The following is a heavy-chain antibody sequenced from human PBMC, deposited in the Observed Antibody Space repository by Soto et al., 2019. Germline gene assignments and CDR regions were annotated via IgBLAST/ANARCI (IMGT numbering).Heavy chain of an antibody. V-gene: IGHV3-21*01. Sequence: GGSLRLSCAASGFTFSSYSMNWVRQAPGKGLEWVSSISSSSSYIYYADSVKGRFTISRDNAKNSLYLQMNSLRAEDTAVYYCARDRNDDAFDVWGQGTMVTVSS. CDR3: ARDRNDDAFDV. CDR1: GFTFSSYS. J-gene: IGHJ3*01. CDR2: ISSSSSYI.